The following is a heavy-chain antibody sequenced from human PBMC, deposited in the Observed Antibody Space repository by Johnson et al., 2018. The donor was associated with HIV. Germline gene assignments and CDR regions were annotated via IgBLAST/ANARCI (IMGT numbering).Heavy chain of an antibody. CDR3: AKDSQITAVPNDAFDV. V-gene: IGHV3-23*04. CDR1: GFTFSSYA. Sequence: VQLVESGGGVVQPGGSLRLSCAASGFTFSSYAMSWVRQAPGKGLEWVSAISGSGGSTYYADSVKGRFTISRDNSKNTLYLQMNSLRAEDKAVYHCAKDSQITAVPNDAFDVWGQGTMVTVSS. CDR2: ISGSGGST. J-gene: IGHJ3*01. D-gene: IGHD6-13*01.